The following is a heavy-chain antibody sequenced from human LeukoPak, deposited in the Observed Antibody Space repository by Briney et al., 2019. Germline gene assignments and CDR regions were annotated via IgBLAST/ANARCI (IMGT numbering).Heavy chain of an antibody. Sequence: GASVKVSCKASGYTFTSYAINWVRQAPGQGLEWMGWINTNTANPTYAQGFTGRFVFSLDTSVSTAYLQINNLQTEDTAIYYCARDKSLVASIRNWFDPWGQGTLVTVSS. V-gene: IGHV7-4-1*02. D-gene: IGHD6-19*01. CDR1: GYTFTSYA. CDR2: INTNTANP. CDR3: ARDKSLVASIRNWFDP. J-gene: IGHJ5*02.